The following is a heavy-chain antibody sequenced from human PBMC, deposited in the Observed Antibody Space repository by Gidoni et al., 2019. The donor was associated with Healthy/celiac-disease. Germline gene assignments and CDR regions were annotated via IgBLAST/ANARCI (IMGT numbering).Heavy chain of an antibody. CDR3: ASFGVVTDYYYYGMDV. CDR2: ISSGGST. D-gene: IGHD3-3*01. V-gene: IGHV3-53*01. CDR1: GFTVSSNY. J-gene: IGHJ6*02. Sequence: EVELVESGGGLIQPGGYLTISCAASGFTVSSNYMSWVRQAPGKGRDWVSFISSGGSTYSAASVKGRFTISRDNSKNTLYLQMNSLSAEDTAVYYCASFGVVTDYYYYGMDVWGQGTTVTVSS.